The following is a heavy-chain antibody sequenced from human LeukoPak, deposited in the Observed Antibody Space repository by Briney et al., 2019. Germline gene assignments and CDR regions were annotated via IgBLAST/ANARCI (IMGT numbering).Heavy chain of an antibody. J-gene: IGHJ4*02. V-gene: IGHV1-3*01. CDR2: INAGNGNT. CDR1: GYTFTSYA. D-gene: IGHD2-21*02. CDR3: AREGFAEFCGGDCYTY. Sequence: ASVKVSCKASGYTFTSYAMHWVRQAPGQRLEWMGWINAGNGNTKYSQKFQGRVTITRDTSASTAYMELSSLRSEDTAVYYCAREGFAEFCGGDCYTYWGQGTLVTVSS.